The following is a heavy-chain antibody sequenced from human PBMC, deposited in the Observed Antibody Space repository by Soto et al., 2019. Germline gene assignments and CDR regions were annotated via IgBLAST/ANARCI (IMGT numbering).Heavy chain of an antibody. Sequence: SETLSLTCTVSGGSISSGGYYWSWIRQHPGKGLEWIGYIYYSGSTYYNPSLKSRVTISVDTSKNLFSLKLSSVTAADTAVYCCARGSRTPGGVFTIFGVVTGYYYGMDVWGQGTTVTVAS. D-gene: IGHD3-3*01. CDR2: IYYSGST. J-gene: IGHJ6*02. CDR1: GGSISSGGYY. V-gene: IGHV4-31*03. CDR3: ARGSRTPGGVFTIFGVVTGYYYGMDV.